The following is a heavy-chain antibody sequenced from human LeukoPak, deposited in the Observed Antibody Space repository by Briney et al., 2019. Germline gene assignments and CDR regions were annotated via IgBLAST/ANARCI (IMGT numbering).Heavy chain of an antibody. Sequence: ASETLSLTCTVSGGSISSSSYYWGWIRQPPGKGLEWIGSIYYSGSTYYNPSLKSRVTISVDTSKNQFSLKLSSVTAADTAVYYCARVEMATMAAFDIWGQGTMVTVSS. J-gene: IGHJ3*02. CDR2: IYYSGST. CDR3: ARVEMATMAAFDI. D-gene: IGHD5-24*01. CDR1: GGSISSSSYY. V-gene: IGHV4-39*07.